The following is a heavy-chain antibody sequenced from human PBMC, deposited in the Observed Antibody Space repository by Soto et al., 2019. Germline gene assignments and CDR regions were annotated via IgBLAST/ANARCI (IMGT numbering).Heavy chain of an antibody. CDR3: ARVRRWLPEEMVDL. J-gene: IGHJ5*02. CDR2: VNDSGNS. V-gene: IGHV4-34*01. Sequence: QVQLHQWGAGQLRASETLSLTCGVSGGSFSGYYWSWIRQPPGKGLEWIGEVNDSGNSNYNPSLKRRVVISVDTPKNEFSLKMNTVPAADTGVYYCARVRRWLPEEMVDLWGQGALVTVPS. D-gene: IGHD5-12*01. CDR1: GGSFSGYY.